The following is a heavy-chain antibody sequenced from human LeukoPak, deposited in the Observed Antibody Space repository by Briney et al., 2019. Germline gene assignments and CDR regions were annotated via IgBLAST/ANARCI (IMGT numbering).Heavy chain of an antibody. CDR2: IEGAGKST. Sequence: ERSLRLSCSAAGFTFSSYALHWVRQAPGKGLECLSAIEGAGKSTHYADSVKGRFTISRDNSKNMLSLQMSSLRPEDTAVFYCVKPYFTNRWEPFDYWGRGTLVTVSP. D-gene: IGHD1-14*01. V-gene: IGHV3-64D*06. CDR1: GFTFSSYA. CDR3: VKPYFTNRWEPFDY. J-gene: IGHJ4*02.